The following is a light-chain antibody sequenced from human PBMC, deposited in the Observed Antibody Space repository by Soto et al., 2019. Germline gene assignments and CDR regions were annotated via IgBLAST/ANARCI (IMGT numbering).Light chain of an antibody. CDR2: DAS. Sequence: EIAMTQCPATLSVSPGERATLSCRASQTVRNNYLAWYQQKPGQAPRLLIYDASSRATGIPDRFSGGGSGTDFTLTISRLEPEDFAVYYCQQFSSYPLTFGGGTKVDIK. J-gene: IGKJ4*01. CDR1: QTVRNNY. V-gene: IGKV3-20*01. CDR3: QQFSSYPLT.